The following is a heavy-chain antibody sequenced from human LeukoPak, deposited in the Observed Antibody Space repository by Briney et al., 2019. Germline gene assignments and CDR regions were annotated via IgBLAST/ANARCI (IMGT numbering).Heavy chain of an antibody. Sequence: SSETLSLTCAVSGGSISSGGYSWSWIRQPPGKGLEWIGYIYHSGSTYYNPSLKSRVTISVDRSKNQFSLKLSFVTAADTAVYYCARGKNDFWSGNWFDPWGQGTLVTVSS. CDR1: GGSISSGGYS. J-gene: IGHJ5*02. CDR2: IYHSGST. D-gene: IGHD3-3*01. V-gene: IGHV4-30-2*01. CDR3: ARGKNDFWSGNWFDP.